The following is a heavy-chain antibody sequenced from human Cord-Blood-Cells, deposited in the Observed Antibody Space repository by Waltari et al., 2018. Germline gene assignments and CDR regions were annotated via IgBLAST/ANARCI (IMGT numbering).Heavy chain of an antibody. D-gene: IGHD2-2*01. CDR2: MNPNSGNT. Sequence: QVQLVQSGAEVKKPGASVKVSCKASGYTFTSYDINWVRQAIGQGLEWMGWMNPNSGNTGYAQKVQGRVTMTRNTSISTAYMELSSLRSEDTAVYYCARSCSSTSCYVGYYYGMDVWGQGTTVTVSS. J-gene: IGHJ6*02. V-gene: IGHV1-8*01. CDR3: ARSCSSTSCYVGYYYGMDV. CDR1: GYTFTSYD.